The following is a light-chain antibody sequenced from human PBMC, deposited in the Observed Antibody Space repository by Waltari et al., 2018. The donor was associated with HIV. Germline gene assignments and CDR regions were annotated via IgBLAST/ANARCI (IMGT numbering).Light chain of an antibody. J-gene: IGLJ2*01. CDR3: CSYAGSRIP. CDR2: EVY. CDR1: SSDVGSYNL. V-gene: IGLV2-23*02. Sequence: QSALTQPASVSGSIGQSITISCTGTSSDVGSYNLVSWYQHHPGKAPKLIIYEVYKRPSGLANRFSGSKSGNTASLTVSGLQAEDEADYYCCSYAGSRIPFGGGTKLTVL.